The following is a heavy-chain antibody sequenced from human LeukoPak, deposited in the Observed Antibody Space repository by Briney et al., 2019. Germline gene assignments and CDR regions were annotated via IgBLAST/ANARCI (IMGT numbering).Heavy chain of an antibody. CDR2: IYSGGST. D-gene: IGHD2-8*02. CDR1: GFTVSSNY. CDR3: ARSTNVRVRNGIPLNNWFDP. J-gene: IGHJ5*02. Sequence: GGSLRLSCAASGFTVSSNYMSWVRQAPGKGLEWVSVIYSGGSTYYADSVKGRFTISRDNSKNTLYLQMNSLRAEDTAVYYCARSTNVRVRNGIPLNNWFDPWGQGTLVTVSS. V-gene: IGHV3-66*01.